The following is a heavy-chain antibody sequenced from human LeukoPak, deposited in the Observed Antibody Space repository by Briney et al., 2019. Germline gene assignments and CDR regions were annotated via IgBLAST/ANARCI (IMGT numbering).Heavy chain of an antibody. CDR2: IIPIFGTA. J-gene: IGHJ6*02. V-gene: IGHV1-69*01. D-gene: IGHD3-22*01. CDR3: ATFYDSSGVNYYYGMDV. Sequence: GSSVKVSCKASGGTFSSYGICCVRQAPGQGLDWMGGIIPIFGTANYAQKFQGRVTITADESTSTAYMELSSLRSEDTAVYYCATFYDSSGVNYYYGMDVWGQGTTVTVSS. CDR1: GGTFSSYG.